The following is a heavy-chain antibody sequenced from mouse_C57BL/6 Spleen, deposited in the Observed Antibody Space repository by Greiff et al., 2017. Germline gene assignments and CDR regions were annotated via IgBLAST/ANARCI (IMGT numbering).Heavy chain of an antibody. Sequence: VQLQQSGTELVKPGASVKLSCKASGYTFTSYWMHWVKQRPGQGLEWIGNINPSNGGTNYNEKFKSKATLTVDKSSSTAYMQLSSLTSEDSAVYYCARMGWDYDGAYFDYWGQGTTLTVSS. D-gene: IGHD2-4*01. CDR2: INPSNGGT. V-gene: IGHV1-53*01. CDR3: ARMGWDYDGAYFDY. J-gene: IGHJ2*01. CDR1: GYTFTSYW.